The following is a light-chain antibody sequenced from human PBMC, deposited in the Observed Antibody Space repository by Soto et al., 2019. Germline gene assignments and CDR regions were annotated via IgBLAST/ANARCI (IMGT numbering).Light chain of an antibody. CDR2: AAS. V-gene: IGKV1-6*01. Sequence: AIQMTQSPSSLSASVVDRVTITCRASQGIRNDLGWYQQKPGKAPKLLIYAASSLQSGVPSRFSGSGSGTDFTLTLNNLQPEDVATYYCQKYDRAPFTFGPGTKVDIK. J-gene: IGKJ3*01. CDR1: QGIRND. CDR3: QKYDRAPFT.